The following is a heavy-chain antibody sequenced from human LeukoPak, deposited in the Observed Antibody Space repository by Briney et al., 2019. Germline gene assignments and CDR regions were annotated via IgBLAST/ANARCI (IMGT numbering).Heavy chain of an antibody. V-gene: IGHV1-46*01. CDR3: ARDRVPPCIYSSSSDHAFDI. Sequence: ASVKVSCKASGYTFTSYYMHWVRQAPGQGLEWMGIINPSGGSTSYAQKFQGRVTMTRDMSTSTVYMELSSLRSEDTAVYYCARDRVPPCIYSSSSDHAFDIWGQGTMVTVSS. CDR1: GYTFTSYY. CDR2: INPSGGST. J-gene: IGHJ3*02. D-gene: IGHD6-6*01.